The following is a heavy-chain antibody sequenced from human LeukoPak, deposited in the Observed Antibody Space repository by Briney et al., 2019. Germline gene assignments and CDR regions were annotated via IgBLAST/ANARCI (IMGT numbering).Heavy chain of an antibody. CDR1: GFTVSSNY. J-gene: IGHJ4*02. CDR3: AKDRSSSTSCYGDFDY. CDR2: IYSGGST. Sequence: TGGSLRLSCAASGFTVSSNYMSWVRQAPGKGLEWVSVIYSGGSTYYADSVKGRFTISRDNSKNTLYLQMNSLRAEDTAVYYCAKDRSSSTSCYGDFDYWGQGTLVTVSS. D-gene: IGHD2-2*01. V-gene: IGHV3-53*01.